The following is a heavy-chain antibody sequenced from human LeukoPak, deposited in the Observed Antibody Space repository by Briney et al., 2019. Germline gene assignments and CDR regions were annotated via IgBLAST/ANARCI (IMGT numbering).Heavy chain of an antibody. J-gene: IGHJ4*02. CDR1: GGSISSSSYY. D-gene: IGHD3-22*01. CDR2: IYYSGST. V-gene: IGHV4-39*01. CDR3: ASYYYDSSAYYGPFDY. Sequence: SETLSLTCTVSGGSISSSSYYWGWIRQPPGKGLEWIGSIYYSGSTYYNPSLKSRVTISVDTSKNQFSLKLSSVTAADTAVYCCASYYYDSSAYYGPFDYWGQGTLVTVFS.